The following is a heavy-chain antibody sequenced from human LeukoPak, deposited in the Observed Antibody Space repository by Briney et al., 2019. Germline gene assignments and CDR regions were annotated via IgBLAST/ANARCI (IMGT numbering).Heavy chain of an antibody. Sequence: GGSLRLSCAASGFTFSSYWMSWVRQAPGKGLEWVANIKQDGSEEYYVDSVKGRFTISRDNAKNSLYLQMNSLRAEDTAVYYCASDFWSGYYPIDYWGQGTLVTVSS. CDR2: IKQDGSEE. CDR1: GFTFSSYW. V-gene: IGHV3-7*03. CDR3: ASDFWSGYYPIDY. D-gene: IGHD3-3*01. J-gene: IGHJ4*02.